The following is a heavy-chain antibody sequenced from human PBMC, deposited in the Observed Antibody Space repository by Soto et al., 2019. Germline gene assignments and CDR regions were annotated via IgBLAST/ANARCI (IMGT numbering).Heavy chain of an antibody. Sequence: PGGSLRLSCAASGFTFSCYSMNWVRQAPGKGLEWVSYISSSSKTIYYADTVKGRFTISRDNAKNSLYLQMNSLRAEDTAVYYCARDPQYYDILTGFTPQGYYGMDVWGQGT. CDR1: GFTFSCYS. CDR3: ARDPQYYDILTGFTPQGYYGMDV. D-gene: IGHD3-9*01. J-gene: IGHJ6*02. CDR2: ISSSSKTI. V-gene: IGHV3-48*04.